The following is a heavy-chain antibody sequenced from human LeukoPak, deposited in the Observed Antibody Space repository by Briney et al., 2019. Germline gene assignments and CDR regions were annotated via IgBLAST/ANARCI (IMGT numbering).Heavy chain of an antibody. CDR2: NNRNSGST. Sequence: GASVNLSCKASGYAVSGYYMHWVRQAPGQGLEWMGWNNRNSGSTNYAQKFQGRVTMARDTSNSTAYMKLSRLRSDDTAVYYCARESVGHGYVIDYWGQGTLVTVSS. CDR3: ARESVGHGYVIDY. CDR1: GYAVSGYY. D-gene: IGHD5-18*01. V-gene: IGHV1-2*02. J-gene: IGHJ4*02.